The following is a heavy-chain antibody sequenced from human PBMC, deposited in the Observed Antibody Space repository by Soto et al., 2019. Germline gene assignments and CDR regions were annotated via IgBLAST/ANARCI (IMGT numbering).Heavy chain of an antibody. CDR2: IIPILGIA. CDR3: ARDQPPDGSSGRGDY. CDR1: GGTFSSYT. V-gene: IGHV1-69*04. Sequence: ASVKVSCKASGGTFSSYTISWVRQAPGQGLEWMGRIIPILGIANYAQKFQGRVTITADKSTSTAYMELSSLRSEDTAVYYCARDQPPDGSSGRGDYWGQGTLVTVSS. D-gene: IGHD6-19*01. J-gene: IGHJ4*02.